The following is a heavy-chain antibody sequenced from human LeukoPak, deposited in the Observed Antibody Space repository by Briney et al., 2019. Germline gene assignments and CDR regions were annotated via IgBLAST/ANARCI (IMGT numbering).Heavy chain of an antibody. V-gene: IGHV1-2*04. J-gene: IGHJ3*02. CDR2: INAKSGGT. D-gene: IGHD1-26*01. CDR1: GYTFTGYH. Sequence: ASVKVSCKASGYTFTGYHIHWVRQAPGQGLEWMGWINAKSGGTNYAQKFEGWVTMTRDTSMSTVYMELSRLKSDDTAVYYCARDSGWEVVLYASEIWGQGTMVTVSS. CDR3: ARDSGWEVVLYASEI.